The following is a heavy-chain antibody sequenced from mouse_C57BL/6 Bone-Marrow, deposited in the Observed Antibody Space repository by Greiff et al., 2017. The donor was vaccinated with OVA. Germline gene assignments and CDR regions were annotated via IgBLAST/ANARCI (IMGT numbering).Heavy chain of an antibody. V-gene: IGHV5-12*01. CDR3: AREGFPYYGSSPFAY. CDR1: GFTFSDYY. J-gene: IGHJ3*01. Sequence: EVQLVESGGGLVQPGGSLKLSCAASGFTFSDYYMYWVRQTPEKRLEWVAYISNGGGSTYYPDTVKGRFTISRDNAKNTLYLQMSRLKSEDTAMYYCAREGFPYYGSSPFAYWGQGTLVSVSA. CDR2: ISNGGGST. D-gene: IGHD1-1*01.